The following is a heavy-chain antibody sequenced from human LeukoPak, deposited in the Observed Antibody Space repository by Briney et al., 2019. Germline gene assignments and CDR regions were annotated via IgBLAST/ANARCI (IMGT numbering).Heavy chain of an antibody. V-gene: IGHV1-2*06. D-gene: IGHD2-15*01. CDR3: AITVVAASYYFDY. CDR2: INPNSGGT. J-gene: IGHJ4*02. CDR1: GYIFTDYY. Sequence: ASVKVSCKASGYIFTDYYMHWVRQAPGQGLEWMGRINPNSGGTNYAQKFQGRVTMTRDTSISTAYMELSRLRSDDTAVYYCAITVVAASYYFDYWGQGTLVTVSS.